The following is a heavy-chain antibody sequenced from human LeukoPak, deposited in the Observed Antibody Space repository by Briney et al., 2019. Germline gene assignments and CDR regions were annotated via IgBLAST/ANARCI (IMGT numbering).Heavy chain of an antibody. V-gene: IGHV3-20*04. CDR1: GGSISSNYW. CDR3: AREGVYDILTGYSNDAFDI. Sequence: PSGTLSLTCAVSGGSISSNYWWNWVRQAPGKGLEWVSGINWNGGSTGYADSVKGRFTISRDNAKNSLYLQMNSLRAEDTALYYCAREGVYDILTGYSNDAFDIWGQGTMVTVSS. J-gene: IGHJ3*02. D-gene: IGHD3-9*01. CDR2: INWNGGST.